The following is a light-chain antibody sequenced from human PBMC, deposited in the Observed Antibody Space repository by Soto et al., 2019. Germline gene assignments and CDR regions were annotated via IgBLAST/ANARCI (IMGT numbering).Light chain of an antibody. J-gene: IGKJ4*02. Sequence: AIQMTQSPSSLSASVGDRVTITCRASQGIRNDLGWFQQKPGKAPKLLIYAASNLQSGVPSRFSGSGSATDFTLTISSLQPEDLAAHYCLQECNYPHTVSAGTKVDIK. CDR1: QGIRND. V-gene: IGKV1-6*01. CDR3: LQECNYPHT. CDR2: AAS.